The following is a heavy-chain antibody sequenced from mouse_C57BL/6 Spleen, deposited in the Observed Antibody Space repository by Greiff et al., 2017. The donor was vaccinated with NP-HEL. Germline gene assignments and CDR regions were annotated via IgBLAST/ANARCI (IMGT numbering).Heavy chain of an antibody. Sequence: DVQLQESGEGLVKPGGSLKLSCAASGFTFSSYAMSWVRQTPEKRLEWVAYISSGGDYIYYADTVKGRFTISRDNARNTLYLQMSSLKSEDTAMYYCTRGGYGNQYYFDYWGQGTTLTVSS. CDR1: GFTFSSYA. CDR2: ISSGGDYI. V-gene: IGHV5-9-1*02. D-gene: IGHD2-10*02. J-gene: IGHJ2*01. CDR3: TRGGYGNQYYFDY.